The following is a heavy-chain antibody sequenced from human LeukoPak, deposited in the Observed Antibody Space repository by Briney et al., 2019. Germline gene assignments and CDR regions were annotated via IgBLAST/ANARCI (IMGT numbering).Heavy chain of an antibody. D-gene: IGHD2-2*01. V-gene: IGHV4-59*11. CDR1: GGPISSHF. J-gene: IGHJ5*02. CDR2: IHYSGNT. Sequence: SETLSLTCTVSGGPISSHFWTWIRQPPGKGLEWIGYIHYSGNTNYNPSLKSRLSISVDTSKNEFSLKLTSVTAADTAVYYCARDFLECSRASCLNWFDPWGQETLVTVSS. CDR3: ARDFLECSRASCLNWFDP.